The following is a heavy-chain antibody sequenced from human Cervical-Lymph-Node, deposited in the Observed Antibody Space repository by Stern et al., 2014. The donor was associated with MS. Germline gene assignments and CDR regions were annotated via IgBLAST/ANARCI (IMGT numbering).Heavy chain of an antibody. CDR1: GFTFSDHY. J-gene: IGHJ4*02. D-gene: IGHD1-26*01. Sequence: EVQLVESGGGLVQPGGSLRLSCAASGFTFSDHYMDWVRQAPGKGLEWVGRSRNKGQNYITEYAASVKGRFIISRDDSKNSLNLQMNSLKTEDTAVYYCSSRHSGSSDYWGQGTLVTVSS. CDR2: SRNKGQNYIT. CDR3: SSRHSGSSDY. V-gene: IGHV3-72*01.